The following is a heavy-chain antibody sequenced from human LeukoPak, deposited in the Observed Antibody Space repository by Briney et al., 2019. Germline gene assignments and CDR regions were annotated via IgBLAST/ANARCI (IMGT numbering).Heavy chain of an antibody. CDR2: ISYDGSNK. CDR1: GFTFSSYG. Sequence: QAGGSLRLSCAASGFTFSSYGMHWVRQAPGKGLEWVAVISYDGSNKYYADSVKGRFTISRDNSKNTLYLQMNSLRAEDTAVYYCAKEGSIFGVVIRPYYFDYWGQGTLVTVSS. D-gene: IGHD3-3*01. CDR3: AKEGSIFGVVIRPYYFDY. V-gene: IGHV3-30*18. J-gene: IGHJ4*02.